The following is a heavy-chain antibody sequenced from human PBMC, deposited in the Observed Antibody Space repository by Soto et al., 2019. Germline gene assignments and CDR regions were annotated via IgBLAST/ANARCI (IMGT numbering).Heavy chain of an antibody. CDR3: VRDLDGSGSYYTDY. CDR2: IRPNNGNT. Sequence: QVQLVQSGAEVKKPGASVKVSCKASGYTFSIYGINWVRQAPGQGLEWMGWIRPNNGNTKYAQNLQGRVTITTDTSTSTAYMELKSLRSDDTAVYYCVRDLDGSGSYYTDYWGPGTLVTVSS. J-gene: IGHJ4*02. CDR1: GYTFSIYG. V-gene: IGHV1-18*01. D-gene: IGHD3-10*01.